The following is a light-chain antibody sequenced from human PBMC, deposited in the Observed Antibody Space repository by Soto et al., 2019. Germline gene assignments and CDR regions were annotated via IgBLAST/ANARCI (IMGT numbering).Light chain of an antibody. Sequence: EIVLTHSPGTLSLSPGEIATLSCRASQSVSSSYLAWYQQKPGQAPRLLIYGASSRATGIPDRFSGSGSETDFTLTISSLQPDDFATYYCQQYNSYSPWTFGQGTKVDIK. CDR2: GAS. V-gene: IGKV3-20*01. CDR1: QSVSSSY. CDR3: QQYNSYSPWT. J-gene: IGKJ1*01.